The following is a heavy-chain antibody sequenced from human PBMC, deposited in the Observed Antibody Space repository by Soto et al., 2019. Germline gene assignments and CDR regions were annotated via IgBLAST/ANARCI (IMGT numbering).Heavy chain of an antibody. J-gene: IGHJ1*01. CDR1: GFTFSSYG. D-gene: IGHD3-22*01. CDR2: ISYDGSNK. CDR3: AKDQALPNDYDSSGYYYGYFQH. V-gene: IGHV3-30*18. Sequence: ESGGGVVQPGRSLRLSCAASGFTFSSYGMHWVRQAPGKGLEWVAVISYDGSNKYYADSVKGRFTISRDNSKNTLYLQMNSLRAEDTAVYYCAKDQALPNDYDSSGYYYGYFQHWGQGTLVTVSS.